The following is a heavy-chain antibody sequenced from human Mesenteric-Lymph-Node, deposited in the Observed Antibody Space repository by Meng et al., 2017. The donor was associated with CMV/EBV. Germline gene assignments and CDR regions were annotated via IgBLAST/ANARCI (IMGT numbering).Heavy chain of an antibody. J-gene: IGHJ3*02. V-gene: IGHV3-13*01. D-gene: IGHD3-16*01. Sequence: SLMISCAASGFTFSSYDMHWVRQATGKGLEWVSAICTAGDTYYPGSVKGRFTISREDAKNSLYLQMNSLRAGDTAVYYCARGEIWGSPDAFDIWGQGTMVTVSS. CDR1: GFTFSSYD. CDR2: ICTAGDT. CDR3: ARGEIWGSPDAFDI.